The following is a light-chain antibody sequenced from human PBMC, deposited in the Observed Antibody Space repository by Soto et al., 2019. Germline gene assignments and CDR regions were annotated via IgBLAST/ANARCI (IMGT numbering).Light chain of an antibody. CDR1: SSDVGGYDY. J-gene: IGLJ2*01. Sequence: QSALTQPASVSGSPGQSITISCTGTSSDVGGYDYVSWFQQYPGKAPSLMLYDVYRRPSGVSYRFSGSKSGNTASLTISGLQAEDEADYYCSSYRSSNTLYVVFGGGTKLTVL. V-gene: IGLV2-14*01. CDR3: SSYRSSNTLYVV. CDR2: DVY.